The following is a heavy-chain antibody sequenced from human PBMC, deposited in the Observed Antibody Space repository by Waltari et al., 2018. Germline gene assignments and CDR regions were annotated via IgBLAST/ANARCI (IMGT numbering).Heavy chain of an antibody. V-gene: IGHV3-23*01. D-gene: IGHD6-6*01. J-gene: IGHJ4*02. Sequence: LQSGGGLVQPGGSLRLSCAASGFTFRKYAMTWFRQALGKGLEWVSAISGDGGTTYYADSVKGRFTISRDTPKNTLFLLMSRLRVEDTAIYYCAKGEGTSSFPDFWGQGILVTVSS. CDR1: GFTFRKYA. CDR3: AKGEGTSSFPDF. CDR2: ISGDGGTT.